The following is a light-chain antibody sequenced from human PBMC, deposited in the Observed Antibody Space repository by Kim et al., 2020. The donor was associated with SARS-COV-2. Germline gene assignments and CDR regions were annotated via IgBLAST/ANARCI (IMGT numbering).Light chain of an antibody. V-gene: IGLV1-40*01. CDR2: GET. Sequence: RGTAACTGASSSLGAGYDVHWSQHLPGTAPSLLIHGETHRPSGVPARFSGSKSDPAASLASAGLQADDEGDYYCQSYDSRLSGWLFGGGTQLTVL. CDR3: QSYDSRLSGWL. CDR1: SSSLGAGYD. J-gene: IGLJ2*01.